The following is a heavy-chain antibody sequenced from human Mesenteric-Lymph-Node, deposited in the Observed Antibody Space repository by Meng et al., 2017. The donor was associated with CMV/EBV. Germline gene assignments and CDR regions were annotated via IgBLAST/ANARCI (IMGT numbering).Heavy chain of an antibody. J-gene: IGHJ5*02. CDR2: IYYSGST. V-gene: IGHV4-38-2*02. D-gene: IGHD6-6*01. Sequence: GSLRLSCTVSGYSISSGYYWGWIRQPPGKGLEWIGSIYYSGSTYYNPSLKSRVTISVDTSKNQFSLKLSSVTAADTAVYYCARSEYSSLRFDPWGQGTLVTVSS. CDR3: ARSEYSSLRFDP. CDR1: GYSISSGYY.